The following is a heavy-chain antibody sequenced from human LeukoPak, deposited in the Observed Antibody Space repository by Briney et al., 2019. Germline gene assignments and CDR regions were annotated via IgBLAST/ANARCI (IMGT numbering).Heavy chain of an antibody. J-gene: IGHJ2*01. V-gene: IGHV1-8*01. CDR3: ARGRGSSGWYSVHWYFDL. CDR2: MNPNSGNT. D-gene: IGHD6-19*01. Sequence: ASVKVSCKASGYTFTSYDINCVRQATGQGLEWMGWMNPNSGNTGYAQKFQGRVTMTRNTSISTAYMELSSLRSEDTAVYYCARGRGSSGWYSVHWYFDLWGRGTLVTVSS. CDR1: GYTFTSYD.